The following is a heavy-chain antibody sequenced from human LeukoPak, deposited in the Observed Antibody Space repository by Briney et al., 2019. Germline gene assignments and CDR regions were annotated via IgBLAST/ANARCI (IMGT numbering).Heavy chain of an antibody. CDR3: ARSAVGVFGTNFDY. Sequence: PSETLSLTCTVSGGSISSSSYYWGWIRQPPGTGLEWIGGIYYSGSTYYNPSLKSRVTMSVDTSKNQFSLKLTSVTAADTAVYYCARSAVGVFGTNFDYWGQGTLVTVSS. V-gene: IGHV4-39*01. J-gene: IGHJ4*02. CDR1: GGSISSSSYY. CDR2: IYYSGST. D-gene: IGHD3-10*01.